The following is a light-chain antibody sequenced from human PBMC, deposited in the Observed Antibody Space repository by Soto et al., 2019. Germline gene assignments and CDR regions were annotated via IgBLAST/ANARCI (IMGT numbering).Light chain of an antibody. V-gene: IGLV1-40*01. CDR3: CSYAVGSTWM. CDR2: SHN. Sequence: QSVLTQPPSVSGAPGQRVTISCTGSTSNIGAGYDVHWYQQLPGAAPRLLISSHNNRPSGISNRFSGSKSDNTASLTISGLQAEDEADYYCCSYAVGSTWMFGGGTKLTVL. J-gene: IGLJ3*02. CDR1: TSNIGAGYD.